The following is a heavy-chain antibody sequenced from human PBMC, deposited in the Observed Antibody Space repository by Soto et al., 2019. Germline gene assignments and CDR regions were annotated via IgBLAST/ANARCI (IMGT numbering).Heavy chain of an antibody. D-gene: IGHD4-17*01. CDR3: AKDRATVTLYYYYGMDV. J-gene: IGHJ6*02. CDR2: ISYDGSNK. CDR1: GFTFSSYG. V-gene: IGHV3-30*18. Sequence: GGSLRLSCAASGFTFSSYGMHWVRQAPGKGLEWVAVISYDGSNKYYADSVKGRFTISRDNSKNTLYLQMNSLRAEDTAVYYCAKDRATVTLYYYYGMDVWGQGTTVTVSS.